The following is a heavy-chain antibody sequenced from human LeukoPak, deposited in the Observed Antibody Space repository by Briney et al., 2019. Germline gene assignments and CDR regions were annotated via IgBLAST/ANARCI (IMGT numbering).Heavy chain of an antibody. Sequence: SETLSLTCTVSGGSISSYYWSWIRQPPGKGLEWIGYIYHSGSGNYNPSLKSRVTMSVDTSKNQFSLRLSSVTAADTAVYYCARGRSTSAAGRYYFDYWGQGTLVAVSS. CDR2: IYHSGSG. J-gene: IGHJ4*02. CDR3: ARGRSTSAAGRYYFDY. CDR1: GGSISSYY. V-gene: IGHV4-59*01. D-gene: IGHD6-13*01.